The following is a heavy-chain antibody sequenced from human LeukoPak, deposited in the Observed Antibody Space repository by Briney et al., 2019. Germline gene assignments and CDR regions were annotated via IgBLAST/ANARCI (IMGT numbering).Heavy chain of an antibody. D-gene: IGHD3-10*01. CDR3: ARGSSYYDSGSSVLFDY. CDR2: INFDGSST. J-gene: IGHJ4*02. V-gene: IGHV3-74*01. CDR1: GFTFSSYW. Sequence: PGGSLRLSCAASGFTFSSYWMHWVRQAPGKGLVWVSRINFDGSSTSYADSVKGRFTISRDNAKNTLYLQMNSLRAEDTAVYYCARGSSYYDSGSSVLFDYWGRGTLVTVSS.